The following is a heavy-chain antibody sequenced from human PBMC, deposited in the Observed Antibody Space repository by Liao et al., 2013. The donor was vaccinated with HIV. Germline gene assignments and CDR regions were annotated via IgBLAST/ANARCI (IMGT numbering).Heavy chain of an antibody. Sequence: QLQESGPGLVKPSETLSLICSVSGASLSGYYWSWIRQSAGKRLEWIGRVFTTGSTDYNPALKSRVTMSVDRSKNQVALKLSSVTAADTAVYYCARDRKDYVWGTFYHMDVWGKGTTVVVSS. CDR3: ARDRKDYVWGTFYHMDV. CDR2: VFTTGST. CDR1: GASLSGYY. D-gene: IGHD3-16*01. J-gene: IGHJ6*03. V-gene: IGHV4-4*07.